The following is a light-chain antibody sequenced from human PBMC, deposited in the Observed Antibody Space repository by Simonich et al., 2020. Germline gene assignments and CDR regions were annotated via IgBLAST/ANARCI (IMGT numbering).Light chain of an antibody. J-gene: IGKJ1*01. CDR1: PRVLYSSNNKNY. V-gene: IGKV4-1*01. Sequence: IVMTQSPDSLAVSLGERATINCQSSPRVLYSSNNKNYLAWYQQKPRQPPKLLIYCASTRESGVPDRFSGSGSGTDFTLTISSLQAKDVAVYYCQQYYSTPRTFGQGTKVEIK. CDR2: CAS. CDR3: QQYYSTPRT.